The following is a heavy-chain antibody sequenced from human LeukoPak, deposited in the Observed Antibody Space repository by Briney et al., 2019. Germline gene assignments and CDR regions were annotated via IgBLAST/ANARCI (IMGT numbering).Heavy chain of an antibody. V-gene: IGHV3-9*03. D-gene: IGHD3/OR15-3a*01. CDR1: VFTFHDYA. CDR3: AKGLGVASLIVDALDM. CDR2: ITWNSGSV. Sequence: PGGSLRLSCAASVFTFHDYAMHWVRQVPGKGLEWVSGITWNSGSVLYADPVRGRFTISRDNAKNSLYLQMNSLRPEAMAFYYCAKGLGVASLIVDALDMWGQGTMVTV. J-gene: IGHJ3*02.